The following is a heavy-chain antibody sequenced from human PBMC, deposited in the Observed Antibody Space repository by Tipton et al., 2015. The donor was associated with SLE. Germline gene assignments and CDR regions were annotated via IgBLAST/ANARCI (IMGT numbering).Heavy chain of an antibody. CDR2: IYPGDSDT. V-gene: IGHV5-51*01. D-gene: IGHD6-6*01. CDR3: VRQEEQLGRVDY. Sequence: QLVQSGAEVKKPGESLKISCKASGYSFSDYWIAWVRQMPGKGLEWMGIIYPGDSDTRYSPSFQGQVTIPADKYTSTAYLQWSSLKASEIAMYYCVRQEEQLGRVDYWGQGTLVTVSS. J-gene: IGHJ4*02. CDR1: GYSFSDYW.